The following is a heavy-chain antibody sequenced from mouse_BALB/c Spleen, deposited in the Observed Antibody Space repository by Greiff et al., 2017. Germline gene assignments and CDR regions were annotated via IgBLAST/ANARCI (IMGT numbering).Heavy chain of an antibody. CDR3: ARNWDVDY. CDR2: ISSGSSTI. Sequence: EVQRVESGGGLVQPGGSRKLSCAASGFTFSSFGMHWVRQAPEKGLEWVAYISSGSSTIYYADTVKGRFTISRDNPKNTLFLQMTSLRSEDTAMYYCARNWDVDYWGQGTTLTVSS. J-gene: IGHJ2*01. V-gene: IGHV5-17*02. CDR1: GFTFSSFG. D-gene: IGHD4-1*01.